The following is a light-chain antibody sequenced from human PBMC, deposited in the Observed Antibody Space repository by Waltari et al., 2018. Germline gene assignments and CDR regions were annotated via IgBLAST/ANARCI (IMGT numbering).Light chain of an antibody. CDR3: ATWDDTLRGPV. J-gene: IGLJ2*01. Sequence: QSVLTQAPSASGTPGQRVTVSCSGSSSNVGNNFVSWYQHLPGTAPKLLIFKNNQRPSGVPDLFSGSRSGTSASLAISGLRSEDEAAYYCATWDDTLRGPVFGGGTKLTVL. CDR2: KNN. V-gene: IGLV1-47*01. CDR1: SSNVGNNF.